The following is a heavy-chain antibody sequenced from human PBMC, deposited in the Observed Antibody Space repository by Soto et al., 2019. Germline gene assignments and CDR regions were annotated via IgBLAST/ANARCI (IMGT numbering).Heavy chain of an antibody. D-gene: IGHD5-18*01. Sequence: SETLSLTCTVSGGSISSYYWSWIRQPPGKGLEWIGYIYYSGSTNYNPSLKSRVTISVDTSKNQFSLKLSSVTAADTAVYYCARDTAMVKTRYYYYYGMDVWGQGTTVTVSS. V-gene: IGHV4-59*01. CDR1: GGSISSYY. CDR2: IYYSGST. J-gene: IGHJ6*02. CDR3: ARDTAMVKTRYYYYYGMDV.